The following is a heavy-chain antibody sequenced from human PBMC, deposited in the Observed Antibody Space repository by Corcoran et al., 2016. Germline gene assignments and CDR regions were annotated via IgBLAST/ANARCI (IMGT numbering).Heavy chain of an antibody. D-gene: IGHD3-22*01. CDR3: ARHRVCYRVSSGYYSNYGMDV. V-gene: IGHV5-10-1*03. J-gene: IGHJ6*02. CDR1: GYSFTSYW. Sequence: EVQLVQSGAEVKKPGESLRISCKGSGYSFTSYWNSWVRQMPGKGLEWMGRIDPSDSYTNYSPPFQGNVTILAAKSISTAYLQWSSLKASDLAMYYCARHRVCYRVSSGYYSNYGMDVWGQGTTVTVSS. CDR2: IDPSDSYT.